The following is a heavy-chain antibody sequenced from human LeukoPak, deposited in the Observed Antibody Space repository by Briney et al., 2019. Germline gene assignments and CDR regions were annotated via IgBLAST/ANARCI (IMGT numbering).Heavy chain of an antibody. J-gene: IGHJ5*02. V-gene: IGHV3-7*01. CDR3: ARLGLEVGGPNWFDP. D-gene: IGHD1-1*01. CDR2: IKRDGSQK. CDR1: GFSFRSNW. Sequence: TGGSLRLSCAAPGFSFRSNWMGWVRQAPGKGLEWVAHIKRDGSQKYYLDSVKGRFTISRDNAKNSLYLQMNSLRVEDTAVYYCARLGLEVGGPNWFDPWGQRTLVTVSS.